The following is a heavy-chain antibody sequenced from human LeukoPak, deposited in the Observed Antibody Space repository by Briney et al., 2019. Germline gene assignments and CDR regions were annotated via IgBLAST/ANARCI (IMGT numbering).Heavy chain of an antibody. D-gene: IGHD3-22*01. V-gene: IGHV1-24*01. CDR2: FDPEDGET. CDR1: GYTLTELS. J-gene: IGHJ4*02. CDR3: ATVGWENYYDSSGYPYDY. Sequence: ASVKVSCKVSGYTLTELSMHWVRQAPGKGLEWMGGFDPEDGETIYAQKFQGRVTMTEDTSTDTAYMELSSLRSEDTAVYYCATVGWENYYDSSGYPYDYWGQGTLVTVSS.